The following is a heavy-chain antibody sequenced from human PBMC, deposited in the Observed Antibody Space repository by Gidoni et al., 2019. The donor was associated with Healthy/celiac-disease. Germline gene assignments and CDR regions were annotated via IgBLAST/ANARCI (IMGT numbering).Heavy chain of an antibody. CDR3: ARDLVDRYSGSAGWFDP. CDR1: GFTFSAYY. CDR2: ISSSGSTI. J-gene: IGHJ5*02. V-gene: IGHV3-11*01. Sequence: QVQLVESGGGLVKPGGSLRLSCAASGFTFSAYYMRWIRQAPGKGLEWVSYISSSGSTIYYADAVKGRFTISRDNAKNSLYLQMNSLRAEDTDVYYCARDLVDRYSGSAGWFDPWGQGTLVTVSS. D-gene: IGHD1-26*01.